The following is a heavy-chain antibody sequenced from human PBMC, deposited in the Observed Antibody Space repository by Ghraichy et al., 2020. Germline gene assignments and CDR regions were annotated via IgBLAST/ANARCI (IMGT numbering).Heavy chain of an antibody. CDR1: GDSISSGSYY. V-gene: IGHV4-31*03. CDR2: IYYTGYT. D-gene: IGHD6-19*01. J-gene: IGHJ5*02. CDR3: ARDGSSGYYNWFDP. Sequence: SETLSLTCTVSGDSISSGSYYWNWIRQHPGKGLEWIGYIYYTGYTYYNPSLNSRVTISLDSSTNQFSLKLTSVTAADTAVYYCARDGSSGYYNWFDPWGQGTLVTVSS.